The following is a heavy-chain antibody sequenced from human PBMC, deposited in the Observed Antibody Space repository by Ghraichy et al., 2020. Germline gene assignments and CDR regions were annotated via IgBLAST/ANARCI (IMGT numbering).Heavy chain of an antibody. CDR3: TRSTSPIAVAGN. CDR1: GGSISSYY. V-gene: IGHV4-59*01. Sequence: SETLSLTCTVSGGSISSYYWSWIRQPPGKGLEWIGFLYYSGSTNYNPSLKSRVTISVDTSKNQFSLKLSSVTAADTAVYYCTRSTSPIAVAGNWGQGTLVTVSS. CDR2: LYYSGST. D-gene: IGHD6-19*01. J-gene: IGHJ4*02.